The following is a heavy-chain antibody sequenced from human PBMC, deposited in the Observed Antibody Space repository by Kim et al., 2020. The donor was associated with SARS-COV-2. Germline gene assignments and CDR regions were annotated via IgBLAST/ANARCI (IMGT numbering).Heavy chain of an antibody. Sequence: GGSLRLSCAASGFTFSSYWMSWVRQAPGKGLEWVANIKQDGSEKYYVESVKGRFTISRDNAKNSLYLQMNSLRAEDTAVYYCARGGSGTLDYYYMDVWGKGTTVTVSS. CDR1: GFTFSSYW. CDR2: IKQDGSEK. CDR3: ARGGSGTLDYYYMDV. J-gene: IGHJ6*03. D-gene: IGHD3-10*01. V-gene: IGHV3-7*01.